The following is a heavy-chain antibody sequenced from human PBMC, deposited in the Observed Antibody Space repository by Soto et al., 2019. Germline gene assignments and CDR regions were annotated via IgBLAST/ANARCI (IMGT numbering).Heavy chain of an antibody. CDR3: AKALYALRWELLLWYPNLSFDI. V-gene: IGHV3-23*01. Sequence: EVQLLESGGGLVQPGGSLRLSCAASGFTFSSYAMSWVRQAPGKVLEWGSAISGSGGSSYYADSVKGRFTISRDNSKNTVYLQMNGLSAEDTAVYYGAKALYALRWELLLWYPNLSFDIWGQGTMVTVSS. D-gene: IGHD1-26*01. CDR1: GFTFSSYA. J-gene: IGHJ3*02. CDR2: ISGSGGSS.